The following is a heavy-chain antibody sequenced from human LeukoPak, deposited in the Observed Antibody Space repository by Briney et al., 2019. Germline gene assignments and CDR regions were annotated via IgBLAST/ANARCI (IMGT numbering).Heavy chain of an antibody. V-gene: IGHV3-43*02. Sequence: PGGSLRLSCAASGFTFDGYAMHWVRQAPGKGLEWVSLISGEGGSSYYADSVKGRFTISRDNSKNSLYLQMNSLTTEDTALYYCARDYYYGSGSNFYGMDVWGQGTTVTVSS. CDR2: ISGEGGSS. CDR3: ARDYYYGSGSNFYGMDV. J-gene: IGHJ6*02. CDR1: GFTFDGYA. D-gene: IGHD3-10*01.